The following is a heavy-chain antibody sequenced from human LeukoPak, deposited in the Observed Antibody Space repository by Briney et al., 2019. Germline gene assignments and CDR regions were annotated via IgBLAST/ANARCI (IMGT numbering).Heavy chain of an antibody. CDR3: ASQIRTRWYFDL. D-gene: IGHD2-2*01. CDR2: IYTSGST. V-gene: IGHV4-4*07. CDR1: GGSINSYY. Sequence: SETLSLTCTVSGGSINSYYWSCIRQPAGKGLEWIGRIYTSGSTNYNPSLKSRVTMSVDTSKNQFSLKLSSVTAADTAVYYCASQIRTRWYFDLWGRGTLVTVSS. J-gene: IGHJ2*01.